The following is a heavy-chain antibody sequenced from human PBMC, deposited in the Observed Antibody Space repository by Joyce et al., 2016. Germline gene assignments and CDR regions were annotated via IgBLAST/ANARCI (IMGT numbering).Heavy chain of an antibody. CDR1: GASVSSWSYY. Sequence: LQLQESGPGLVKSSETLSLTCTVSGASVSSWSYYWGWVRQPPGKGLEWIGSIYYSGNTYYNPSLKSRITISLDTSRNQYSLKLTSVTAADTAVYYCATIPYCSTTTCGDNWGQGTLVTVSS. CDR2: IYYSGNT. CDR3: ATIPYCSTTTCGDN. J-gene: IGHJ4*02. D-gene: IGHD2/OR15-2a*01. V-gene: IGHV4-39*01.